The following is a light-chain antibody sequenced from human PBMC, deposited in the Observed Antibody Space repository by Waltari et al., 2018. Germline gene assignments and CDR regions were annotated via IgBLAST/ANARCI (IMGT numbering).Light chain of an antibody. Sequence: QSALTQPASVSGSPGQSIPISCTGTGSNVGRYNFVSWYQQHPGKAPKLMIYEVSKRPSGVSSRFSGAKAGNTASLTSSGLQAEDDGDYYCCSYAGGNVVFGGGTKLTVL. J-gene: IGLJ2*01. V-gene: IGLV2-23*02. CDR1: GSNVGRYNF. CDR2: EVS. CDR3: CSYAGGNVV.